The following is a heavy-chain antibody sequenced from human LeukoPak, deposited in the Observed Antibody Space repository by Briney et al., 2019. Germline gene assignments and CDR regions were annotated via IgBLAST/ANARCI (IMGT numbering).Heavy chain of an antibody. V-gene: IGHV4-39*01. Sequence: SETLSLTCTASGGSISSSSYYWGWIRQPPGTGLEWIGSIYYSGSTYYNPSLKSRVTISVDTSKNQFSLKLSSVTAAGTAVYYCARIPSGYCSSTSCYTFTGFTDLYYFDYWGQGTLVTVSS. CDR2: IYYSGST. CDR1: GGSISSSSYY. CDR3: ARIPSGYCSSTSCYTFTGFTDLYYFDY. D-gene: IGHD2-2*02. J-gene: IGHJ4*02.